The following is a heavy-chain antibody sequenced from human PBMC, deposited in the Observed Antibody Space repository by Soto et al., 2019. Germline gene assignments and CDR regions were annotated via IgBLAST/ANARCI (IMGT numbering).Heavy chain of an antibody. D-gene: IGHD6-13*01. CDR1: GFTFSSYS. V-gene: IGHV3-21*04. Sequence: GGSLRLSCAASGFTFSSYSMNWVRQAPGKGLEWVSSISSSSSYTYYADSVKGRFTISRDNSKNTLYLQMNSLRAEDTAVYYCARSFKQPLANDYWGQGTLVTVSS. J-gene: IGHJ4*02. CDR3: ARSFKQPLANDY. CDR2: ISSSSSYT.